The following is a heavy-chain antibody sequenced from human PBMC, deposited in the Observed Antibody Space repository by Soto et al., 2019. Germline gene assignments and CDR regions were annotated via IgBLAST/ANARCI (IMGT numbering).Heavy chain of an antibody. CDR3: AREVRYTRTFDY. Sequence: SETLSLTCTVSGVSISSGGYYWSWIRQHPGKGLEWIGYIYYSGSTNYNPSLKSRVTISVDTSKNQFSLKLSSVTAADTAVYYCAREVRYTRTFDYWGQGTLVTVSS. V-gene: IGHV4-31*03. CDR2: IYYSGST. CDR1: GVSISSGGYY. J-gene: IGHJ4*02. D-gene: IGHD2-2*02.